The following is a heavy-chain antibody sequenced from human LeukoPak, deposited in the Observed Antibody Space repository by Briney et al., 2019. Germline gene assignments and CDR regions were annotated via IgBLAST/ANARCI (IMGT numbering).Heavy chain of an antibody. J-gene: IGHJ4*02. D-gene: IGHD3-16*01. CDR3: AREGGQRRVDY. V-gene: IGHV4-59*01. Sequence: SETLSLTCTVSGGSISSYYWSWIRQPPGKGLEWLGYIYYSGSTNYNPTLKSRATISVDTSKNQYSLKLSSVTAADTAVYYSAREGGQRRVDYRGQGTLVTVSS. CDR2: IYYSGST. CDR1: GGSISSYY.